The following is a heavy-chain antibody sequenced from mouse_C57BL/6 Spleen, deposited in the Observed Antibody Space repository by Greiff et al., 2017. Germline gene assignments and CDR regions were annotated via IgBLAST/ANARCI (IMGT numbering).Heavy chain of an antibody. CDR1: GYTFTEYT. Sequence: VKLQQSGAELVKPGASVKLSCTASGYTFTEYTIHWVKQRSGQGLEWIGWFYPGSGSIKYNEKFKDKATLTADKSSSTVYMELSRLTSEDSAVYFCARHEGYDYDSRYYFDYWGQGTTLTVSS. CDR2: FYPGSGSI. J-gene: IGHJ2*01. CDR3: ARHEGYDYDSRYYFDY. V-gene: IGHV1-62-2*01. D-gene: IGHD2-4*01.